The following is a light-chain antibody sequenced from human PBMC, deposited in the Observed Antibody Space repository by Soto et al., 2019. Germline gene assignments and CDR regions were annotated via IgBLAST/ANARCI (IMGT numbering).Light chain of an antibody. J-gene: IGKJ1*01. CDR2: DAS. Sequence: EIVLAQSPGTLSLSPGERATLSCRAAECVVSNYLARYQLKPGQAPRLLIYDASSRATGIPDRFSGSESGTDFTLTISRLEPEDFAVYYCQQYGSIPWTFGQGTKVDI. V-gene: IGKV3-20*01. CDR1: ECVVSNY. CDR3: QQYGSIPWT.